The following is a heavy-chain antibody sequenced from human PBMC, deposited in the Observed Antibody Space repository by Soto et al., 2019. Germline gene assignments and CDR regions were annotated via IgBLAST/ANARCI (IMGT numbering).Heavy chain of an antibody. D-gene: IGHD2-21*02. CDR2: IYYSGST. CDR3: ARHIVVVTAIHPYYFDY. V-gene: IGHV4-39*01. CDR1: GGSISSSSYY. J-gene: IGHJ4*02. Sequence: TLSLTCTVSGGSISSSSYYWGWIRQPPGKGLEWIGSIYYSGSTYYNPSLNSRVTISVDTSKNQFSLKLSSVTAADTAVYYCARHIVVVTAIHPYYFDYWGQGTLVTVS.